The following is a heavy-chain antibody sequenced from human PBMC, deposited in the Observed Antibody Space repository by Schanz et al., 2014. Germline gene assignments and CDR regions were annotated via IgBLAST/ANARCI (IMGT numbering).Heavy chain of an antibody. Sequence: VQLVESGGGLVQPGGSLRLSCSASGFTFSIYAMHWVRQAPGKGLEYVSAISHDGYSTYYADSVKGRFTISRDNSKIALYLQMNSLRAEDTAVYYCASIGVSVFDYWAQGSLVTVSS. CDR3: ASIGVSVFDY. CDR2: ISHDGYST. D-gene: IGHD3-10*01. CDR1: GFTFSIYA. V-gene: IGHV3-64*04. J-gene: IGHJ4*02.